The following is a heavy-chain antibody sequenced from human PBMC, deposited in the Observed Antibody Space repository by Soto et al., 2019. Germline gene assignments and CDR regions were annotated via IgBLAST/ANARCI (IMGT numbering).Heavy chain of an antibody. CDR2: ISSNGGST. Sequence: GGSLRLSCAASGFTFSNYAMHWVRQAPGKGLEYVSAISSNGGSTYYANSVKGRFTISRDNSKNTLYLQMGSLRAEDMAVYYCASSYYDILTGYYSNYQYGMDVWGQGTTATVSS. V-gene: IGHV3-64*01. J-gene: IGHJ6*02. D-gene: IGHD3-9*01. CDR1: GFTFSNYA. CDR3: ASSYYDILTGYYSNYQYGMDV.